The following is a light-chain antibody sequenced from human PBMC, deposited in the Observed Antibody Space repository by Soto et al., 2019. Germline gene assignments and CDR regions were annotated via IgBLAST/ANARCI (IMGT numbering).Light chain of an antibody. CDR1: SSNNGSNT. CDR2: SNN. J-gene: IGLJ1*01. V-gene: IGLV1-44*01. CDR3: AAWDDSLNGYV. Sequence: QAVVTQPPSASGTPGQRVIISCSGSSSNNGSNTVNWYQQLPGTAPKLLIYSNNQRPSGVPDRFSGSKSGTSASLAISGLHSEDEADYYCAAWDDSLNGYVFGTGTKLTVL.